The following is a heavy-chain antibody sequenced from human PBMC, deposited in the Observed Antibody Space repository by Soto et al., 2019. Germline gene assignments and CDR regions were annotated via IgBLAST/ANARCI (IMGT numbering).Heavy chain of an antibody. D-gene: IGHD1-1*01. Sequence: HVQLVQSGAVVKKSGSSVKVSCKTSGGTFRTDAISWVRQAPGQGLEWLGGIIPIFDTPNYAQKFQGRVTITADESTSTAYMDLSRLRPEDKAVYYCAREMSTTLNYFVMDVWGQGTTVTVSS. V-gene: IGHV1-69*01. CDR2: IIPIFDTP. CDR3: AREMSTTLNYFVMDV. J-gene: IGHJ6*02. CDR1: GGTFRTDA.